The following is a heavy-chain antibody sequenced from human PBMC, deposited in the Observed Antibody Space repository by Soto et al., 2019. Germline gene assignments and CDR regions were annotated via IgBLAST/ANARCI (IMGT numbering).Heavy chain of an antibody. D-gene: IGHD2-15*01. CDR3: ARANCTGGSCYWTPFDY. V-gene: IGHV4-30-2*01. Sequence: NPSETLSLTCAVSGASVSNGDYSWNWIRQPPGKGLEWIGYLYHGRNTYYNPPLKSRVTMSLDSSKNHFSLRLSSVTAADTAVYYCARANCTGGSCYWTPFDYWGRGILVTVSS. J-gene: IGHJ4*02. CDR1: GASVSNGDYS. CDR2: LYHGRNT.